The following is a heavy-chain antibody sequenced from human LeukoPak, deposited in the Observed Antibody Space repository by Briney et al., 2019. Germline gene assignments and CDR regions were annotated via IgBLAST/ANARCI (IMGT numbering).Heavy chain of an antibody. V-gene: IGHV1-2*02. D-gene: IGHD2-2*01. Sequence: GASVKVSCKASGYTFTGYYMHWVRQAPGQGLEWMGWINPNSGGTNYTQKFQGRVTMTRDTSISTAYMELSRLRSDDTAVYYCARVAEDCSSTRCYAGVDYWGQGTLVTVSS. CDR3: ARVAEDCSSTRCYAGVDY. CDR1: GYTFTGYY. CDR2: INPNSGGT. J-gene: IGHJ4*02.